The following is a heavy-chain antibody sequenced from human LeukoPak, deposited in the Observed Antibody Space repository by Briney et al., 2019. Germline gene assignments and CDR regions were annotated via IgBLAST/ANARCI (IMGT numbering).Heavy chain of an antibody. Sequence: SETLSLTCTVSGGSISSYYWSWIRQPPGKGLEWIGYIYYSGSTNYNPSLKSRVTISVDMSKTQFSLNLSSVTAADTAVYYCARGSAATRYRFDPWGQGTLVTVSS. CDR1: GGSISSYY. CDR2: IYYSGST. V-gene: IGHV4-59*08. CDR3: ARGSAATRYRFDP. D-gene: IGHD3-9*01. J-gene: IGHJ5*02.